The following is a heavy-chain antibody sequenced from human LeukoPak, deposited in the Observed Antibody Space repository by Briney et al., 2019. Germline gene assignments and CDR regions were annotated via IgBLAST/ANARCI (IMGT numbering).Heavy chain of an antibody. V-gene: IGHV4-30-4*08. Sequence: PSQTLSLTCTVSGGSISTGSYYWNWIRQPPGKGLEWIGYIYYSGSTYYNPSLKSRVTISVDTSKNQFSLKLSSVTAADTAVYYCARGEAVPAAIGYYYYYMDVWGKGTTVTVSS. CDR2: IYYSGST. D-gene: IGHD2-2*02. CDR1: GGSISTGSYY. J-gene: IGHJ6*03. CDR3: ARGEAVPAAIGYYYYYMDV.